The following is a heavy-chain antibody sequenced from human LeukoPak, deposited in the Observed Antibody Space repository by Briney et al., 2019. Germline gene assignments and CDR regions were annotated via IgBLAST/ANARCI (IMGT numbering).Heavy chain of an antibody. V-gene: IGHV3-48*03. D-gene: IGHD1-1*01. CDR2: ISSSGSTI. CDR1: GFTFSSNA. CDR3: ARDSGNDWFDP. J-gene: IGHJ5*02. Sequence: GGSLRLSCAASGFTFSSNAMSWVRQAPGKGLEWVSYISSSGSTIYYADSVKGRFTISRDNAKNSLYLQMNSLRAEDTAVYYCARDSGNDWFDPWGQGTLVTVSS.